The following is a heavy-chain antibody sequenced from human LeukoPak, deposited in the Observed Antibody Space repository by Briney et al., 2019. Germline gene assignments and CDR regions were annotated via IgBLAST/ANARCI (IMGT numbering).Heavy chain of an antibody. CDR1: EYTFTDYY. J-gene: IGHJ4*02. V-gene: IGHV1-2*02. D-gene: IGHD2-21*01. CDR3: AKGHYDGDHPHYDGGSVDS. Sequence: ASVKVSCKALEYTFTDYYIHWVRQAPGQGLEWMGWINPKSGGRDTNYAQKFRGRVTMTTDTSISTAYMELSRLRSDDTAVYFCAKGHYDGDHPHYDGGSVDSWGQGTHNTVSS. CDR2: INPKSGGRDT.